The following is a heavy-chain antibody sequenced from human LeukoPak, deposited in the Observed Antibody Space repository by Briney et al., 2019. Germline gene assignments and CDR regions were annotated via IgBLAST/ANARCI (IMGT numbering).Heavy chain of an antibody. CDR3: ARAIAYYDILTGYYISRWFDP. Sequence: GASVKVSCKASGYTFTSYDINWVRQATGQGLEWMGWMNPNSGNTGYAQKFQGRVTITRNTSISTAYMELSSLRSEDTAVYYCARAIAYYDILTGYYISRWFDPWGQGTLVTVSS. CDR1: GYTFTSYD. V-gene: IGHV1-8*03. D-gene: IGHD3-9*01. J-gene: IGHJ5*02. CDR2: MNPNSGNT.